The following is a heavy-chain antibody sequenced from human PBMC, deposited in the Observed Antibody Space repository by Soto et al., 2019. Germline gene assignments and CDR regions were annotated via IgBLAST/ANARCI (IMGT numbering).Heavy chain of an antibody. V-gene: IGHV1-69*02. J-gene: IGHJ6*02. CDR2: IIPILGIA. CDR1: GGTFSSYT. Sequence: QVQLVQSGAEVKKPGSSVKVSCKASGGTFSSYTISWVRQAPGQGLEWMGRIIPILGIANYAQKFQGRVTITGDKHASTAYMGLRSLRSEDTAVYYCARGGQLWLIRPYYYYGMDVWGQGTTVTVSS. D-gene: IGHD5-18*01. CDR3: ARGGQLWLIRPYYYYGMDV.